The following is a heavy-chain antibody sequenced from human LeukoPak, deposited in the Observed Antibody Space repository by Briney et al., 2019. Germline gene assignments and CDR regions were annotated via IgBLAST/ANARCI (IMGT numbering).Heavy chain of an antibody. J-gene: IGHJ3*02. CDR2: INPNSGGT. V-gene: IGHV1-2*02. Sequence: VASVTVSCKASGYTFTGYYMHWVRQAPGQGLEWMGWINPNSGGTNYAQKFQGRVTMTRDTSISTAYMELSRLRSDDTAVYYCARGKNYYDSSGYYDDAFDIWGQGTMVTVSS. CDR1: GYTFTGYY. CDR3: ARGKNYYDSSGYYDDAFDI. D-gene: IGHD3-22*01.